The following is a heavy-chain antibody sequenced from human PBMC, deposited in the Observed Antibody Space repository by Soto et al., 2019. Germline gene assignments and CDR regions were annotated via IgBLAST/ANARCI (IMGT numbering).Heavy chain of an antibody. V-gene: IGHV1-18*01. CDR2: ISAYNGNT. Sequence: GASVKVSCKASGYTFTSYGISWVRQAPGQGLEWMGWISAYNGNTNYAQKLQGRVTMTTDTSTSTAYMELRSLRSDDTAVYYCARPISNFYYYYGIDVRAQGTTVTGSS. CDR1: GYTFTSYG. CDR3: ARPISNFYYYYGIDV. J-gene: IGHJ6*02. D-gene: IGHD3-3*02.